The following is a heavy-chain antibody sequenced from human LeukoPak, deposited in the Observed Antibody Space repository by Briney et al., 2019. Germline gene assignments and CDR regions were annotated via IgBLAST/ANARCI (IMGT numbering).Heavy chain of an antibody. J-gene: IGHJ5*02. D-gene: IGHD3-3*01. CDR2: IRYSGST. CDR3: VAQSGYFQFDP. Sequence: SETLSLTCTISAASISSSSHHWGWIRQSPGKGLEWIGSIRYSGSTYYNPSLKSRVTISADTSKNQFSLKLSSVTAADTAVYYCVAQSGYFQFDPWGQGTLVTVSS. CDR1: AASISSSSHH. V-gene: IGHV4-39*01.